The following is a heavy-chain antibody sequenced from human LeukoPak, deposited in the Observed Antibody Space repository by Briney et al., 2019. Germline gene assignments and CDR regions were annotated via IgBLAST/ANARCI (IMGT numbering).Heavy chain of an antibody. J-gene: IGHJ3*02. V-gene: IGHV4-59*01. CDR1: GGSISSYY. D-gene: IGHD1/OR15-1a*01. CDR3: AREGGEQIGDAFDI. CDR2: VYYSGTT. Sequence: SETLSLTCTVSGGSISSYYWSWIRQPPGKGLEWIGYVYYSGTTNYNPSLQSRVTMSVDTSKNQFSLYLRSVIAADTAVYYCAREGGEQIGDAFDIWGQGTMVIVSS.